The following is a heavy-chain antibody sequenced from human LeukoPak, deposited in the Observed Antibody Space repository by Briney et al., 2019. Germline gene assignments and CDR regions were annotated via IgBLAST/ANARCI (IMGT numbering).Heavy chain of an antibody. Sequence: GGSLRLSCAASGFTFSDYSMTWVRQAPGKGLEWVSSIDSSSSYIFYADSMKGRFTISRDNAKNSLYLQMDSLRAEDTAVYFCAREGLQYYYYMDVWGKGTTVTVSS. J-gene: IGHJ6*04. D-gene: IGHD4-11*01. CDR1: GFTFSDYS. CDR3: AREGLQYYYYMDV. V-gene: IGHV3-21*06. CDR2: IDSSSSYI.